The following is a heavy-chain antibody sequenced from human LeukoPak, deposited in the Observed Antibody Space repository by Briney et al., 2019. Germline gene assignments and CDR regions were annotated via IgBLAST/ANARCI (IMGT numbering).Heavy chain of an antibody. V-gene: IGHV3-15*01. CDR2: VKSKTDGGTT. CDR3: TTVQYYYYGMDV. J-gene: IGHJ6*02. CDR1: GFTFSTFG. Sequence: GGSLRLSCEASGFTFSTFGMNWVRQAPGEGLEWVGRVKSKTDGGTTDYAAPVKGRFTISRDDSKNTLYLQMNSLKSEDTAVYYCTTVQYYYYGMDVWGQGTTVTVSS.